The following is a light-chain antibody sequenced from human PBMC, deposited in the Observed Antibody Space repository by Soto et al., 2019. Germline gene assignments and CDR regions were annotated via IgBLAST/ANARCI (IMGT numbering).Light chain of an antibody. CDR1: SSNIGAGYD. Sequence: VVTQPPSVSGAPGQRITISCTGSSSNIGAGYDVHWYQQLPGTAPKLLIYGNSNRPSGVPDRFSGSKSGTSASLAITGLQAEDEADYYCQSYDSSLSGWGVFGGGTKLTVL. CDR2: GNS. J-gene: IGLJ2*01. CDR3: QSYDSSLSGWGV. V-gene: IGLV1-40*01.